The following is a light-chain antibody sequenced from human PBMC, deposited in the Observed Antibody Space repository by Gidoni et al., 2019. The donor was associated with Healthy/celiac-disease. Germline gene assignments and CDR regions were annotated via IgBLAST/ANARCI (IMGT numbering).Light chain of an antibody. J-gene: IGKJ1*01. V-gene: IGKV1-8*01. Sequence: AIRLTQSPSSFSASTGDRVTITCRASQGTSSYVAWYQQKPGKAPKLLIYAASTLQSGVPSRFSGSGSGTDFTLTISCLQSEDFATYYCQQYYSDPPTFGQGTKVEIK. CDR1: QGTSSY. CDR3: QQYYSDPPT. CDR2: AAS.